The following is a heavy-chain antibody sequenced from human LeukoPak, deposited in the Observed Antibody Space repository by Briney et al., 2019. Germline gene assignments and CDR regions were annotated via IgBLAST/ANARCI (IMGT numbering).Heavy chain of an antibody. CDR2: IYYSGST. D-gene: IGHD2-2*01. V-gene: IGHV4-31*03. J-gene: IGHJ5*02. CDR3: ARGSTNWFDP. CDR1: GGSISSGGYY. Sequence: PSQTLSLTCTVSGGSISSGGYYWSWIRLHPGKGLEWIGYIYYSGSTYYNPSLKSRVTISVDTSKNQFSLKLSSVTAADTAVYYCARGSTNWFDPWGQGTLVTVSS.